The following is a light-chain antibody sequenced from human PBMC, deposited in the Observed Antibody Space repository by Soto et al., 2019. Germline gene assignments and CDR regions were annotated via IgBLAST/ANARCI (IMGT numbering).Light chain of an antibody. CDR3: SAYTSSSTYD. CDR1: SSDVGGYNY. CDR2: DVR. Sequence: QSALTQPASVSGSPGQSITISCTGTSSDVGGYNYVSWHQQHPGKAPKLMIYDVRNRPSGVSNRFSGSKSGTTPSLTISGPQAEVEADYSCSAYTSSSTYDFGTGTKVT. J-gene: IGLJ1*01. V-gene: IGLV2-14*03.